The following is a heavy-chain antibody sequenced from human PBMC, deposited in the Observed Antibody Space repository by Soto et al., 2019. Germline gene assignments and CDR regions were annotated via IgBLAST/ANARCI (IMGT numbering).Heavy chain of an antibody. D-gene: IGHD6-19*01. CDR1: GGSISSYY. CDR3: ASSLAVAGTDI. V-gene: IGHV4-34*01. Sequence: SETLSLTCTVSGGSISSYYWSWIRQPPGKGLEWIGEINHSGSTNYNPSLKSRVTISVDTSKNQFSLKLSSVTAADTAVYYCASSLAVAGTDIWGQGTMVTVSS. J-gene: IGHJ3*02. CDR2: INHSGST.